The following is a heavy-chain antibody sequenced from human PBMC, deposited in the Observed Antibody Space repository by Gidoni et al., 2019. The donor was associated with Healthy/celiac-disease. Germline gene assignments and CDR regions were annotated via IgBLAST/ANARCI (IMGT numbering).Heavy chain of an antibody. V-gene: IGHV4-34*01. CDR2: INHSGSP. CDR1: GGSFSAYY. J-gene: IGHJ6*02. CDR3: ARGPTSGSWYHRVAYGMDV. Sequence: QVQLQQWGAGLLKPSETLSLTCAAYGGSFSAYYWSWIRQPPGKGLEWIGEINHSGSPNYNPSLKSRVTISVDTSKNQFSLKLSSVTAADTAVYYCARGPTSGSWYHRVAYGMDVWGQGTTVTVSS. D-gene: IGHD6-13*01.